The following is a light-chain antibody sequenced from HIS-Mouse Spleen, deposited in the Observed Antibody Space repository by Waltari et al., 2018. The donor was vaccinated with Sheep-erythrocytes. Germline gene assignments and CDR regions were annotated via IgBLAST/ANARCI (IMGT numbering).Light chain of an antibody. Sequence: SSELTQPPSVSVSPGQTASLTCSGDKLGDKYACWYQQKPGQSPVLVIYQDTKRPSGIPERFSGSNSGNTATLTISGTQAMDEADYYCQAWDSSIVVFGGGTNLTVL. V-gene: IGLV3-1*01. CDR3: QAWDSSIVV. CDR2: QDT. J-gene: IGLJ2*01. CDR1: KLGDKY.